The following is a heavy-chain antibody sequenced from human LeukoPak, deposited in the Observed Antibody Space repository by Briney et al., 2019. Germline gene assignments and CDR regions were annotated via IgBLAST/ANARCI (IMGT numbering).Heavy chain of an antibody. D-gene: IGHD3-16*01. CDR1: GGTFSSYA. J-gene: IGHJ6*03. V-gene: IGHV1-46*01. Sequence: ASVEVSCKASGGTFSSYAISWVRQAPGQGLEWMGIINPSGGSTSYAQKFQGRVTMTRDMSTSTVYMELSSLRAEDTAVYYCAKDVSYVYYYYMDVWGKGTTVTISS. CDR3: AKDVSYVYYYYMDV. CDR2: INPSGGST.